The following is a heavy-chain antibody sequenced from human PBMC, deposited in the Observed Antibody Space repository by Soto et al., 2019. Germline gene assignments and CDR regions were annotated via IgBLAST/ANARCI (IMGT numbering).Heavy chain of an antibody. V-gene: IGHV4-39*01. D-gene: IGHD1-1*01. Sequence: SETLSLTCTVSGGSISSSSYYWGWIRQPPGMGLEWIGSIYYSGSTYYNPSLKSRVTISVDTSKNQFSLKLSSVTAADTAVYYCARLPLEDDYWGQGTLVTVSS. CDR3: ARLPLEDDY. CDR2: IYYSGST. CDR1: GGSISSSSYY. J-gene: IGHJ4*02.